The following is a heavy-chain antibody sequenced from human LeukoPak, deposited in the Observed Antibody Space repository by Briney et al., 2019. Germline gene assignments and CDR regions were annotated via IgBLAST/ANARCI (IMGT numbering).Heavy chain of an antibody. V-gene: IGHV1-8*01. Sequence: ASVKVSCKASGYTFTSYDINWVRQATGQGLEWMGWMNPNSGNTGYAQKFQGRVTMTRNTSISTAYMELSSLRSEDTAVYYCARGAVGSFGYNYWGQGTLVTVSS. CDR2: MNPNSGNT. CDR1: GYTFTSYD. J-gene: IGHJ4*02. D-gene: IGHD5-24*01. CDR3: ARGAVGSFGYNY.